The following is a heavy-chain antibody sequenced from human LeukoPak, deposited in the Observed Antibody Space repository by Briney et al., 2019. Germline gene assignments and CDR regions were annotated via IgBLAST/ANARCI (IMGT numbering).Heavy chain of an antibody. CDR3: ARADFWSGYYVN. Sequence: GGSLRLSCAASGFTFSSYSMNWVRQAPGKGLEWVSLIRWDGNSTYYADSVKGRFTISRDNAKNSLYLQMNSLRAEDTAVYYCARADFWSGYYVNWGQGTLVTVSS. CDR1: GFTFSSYS. J-gene: IGHJ4*02. V-gene: IGHV3-48*04. D-gene: IGHD3-3*01. CDR2: IRWDGNST.